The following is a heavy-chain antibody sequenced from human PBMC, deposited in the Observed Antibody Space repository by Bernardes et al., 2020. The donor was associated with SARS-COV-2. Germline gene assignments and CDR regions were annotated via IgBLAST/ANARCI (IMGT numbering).Heavy chain of an antibody. J-gene: IGHJ4*02. CDR2: LSYDGVS. Sequence: SETLSLTCTVSGGSIRGSYWSWVRQPPGPGLAWIGYLSYDGVSNYSPSLESRVTISIDTSQNQFSLKLSSVTAADTAVYYCARGAGIPQVLDFWARGTLVTVSS. V-gene: IGHV4-59*01. CDR1: GGSIRGSY. CDR3: ARGAGIPQVLDF.